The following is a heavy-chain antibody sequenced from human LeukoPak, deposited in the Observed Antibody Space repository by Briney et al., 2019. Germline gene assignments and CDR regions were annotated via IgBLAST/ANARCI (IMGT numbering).Heavy chain of an antibody. D-gene: IGHD5-24*01. J-gene: IGHJ4*02. CDR2: INPNSGGT. CDR1: GYTFTGYY. V-gene: IGHV1-2*02. CDR3: ARDRGDGYNYSFDY. Sequence: ASVKVSCKASGYTFTGYYMHWVRQAPGQGLEWMGWINPNSGGTNYAQKFQGRVTMTRDTSISTAYMELSRLRSEDTAVYYCARDRGDGYNYSFDYWGQGTLVTVSS.